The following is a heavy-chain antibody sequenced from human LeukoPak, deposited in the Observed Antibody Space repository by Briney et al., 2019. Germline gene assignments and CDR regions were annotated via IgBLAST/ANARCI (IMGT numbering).Heavy chain of an antibody. D-gene: IGHD4-17*01. CDR2: ISGRGGNT. Sequence: GGSLRLSCAASGFTFSSYAMNWVRQAPGQGLEWVSGISGRGGNTYYADSVKGQFTISRDNSKNTLYLQMNSLRAEDTAVYYCAKSGIGGLRGGYFDYWGQGTLVTVSS. CDR1: GFTFSSYA. CDR3: AKSGIGGLRGGYFDY. V-gene: IGHV3-23*01. J-gene: IGHJ4*02.